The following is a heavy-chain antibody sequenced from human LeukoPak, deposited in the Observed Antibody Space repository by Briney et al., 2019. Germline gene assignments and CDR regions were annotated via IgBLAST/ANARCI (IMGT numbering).Heavy chain of an antibody. Sequence: ASVKVSCKASGYTFTSYYMHWVRQAPGQGLEWMGIINPSGGSTSYAQKFQGRVTMTRDMSTSTVYMELSSLRSEDTAVYYCARAEFTYYYDSSGYYYGYWGQGTLVTVSS. CDR3: ARAEFTYYYDSSGYYYGY. J-gene: IGHJ4*02. CDR1: GYTFTSYY. D-gene: IGHD3-22*01. V-gene: IGHV1-46*01. CDR2: INPSGGST.